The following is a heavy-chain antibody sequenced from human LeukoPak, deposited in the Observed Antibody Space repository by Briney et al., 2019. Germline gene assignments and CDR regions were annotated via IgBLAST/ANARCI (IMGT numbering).Heavy chain of an antibody. CDR3: ARDQGSPSGCLDY. J-gene: IGHJ4*02. Sequence: SETLSLTCTVSGGSISSGGYYWSWIRQPPGKGLEWIGYIYHSGSTYYNPSLKSRVTISVDRSKNQFSLKLSSVTAADTAVYYCARDQGSPSGCLDYWGQGTLVTVSS. CDR2: IYHSGST. D-gene: IGHD6-19*01. V-gene: IGHV4-30-2*01. CDR1: GGSISSGGYY.